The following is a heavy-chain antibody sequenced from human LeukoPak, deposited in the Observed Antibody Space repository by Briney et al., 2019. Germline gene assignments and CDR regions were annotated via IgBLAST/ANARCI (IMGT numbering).Heavy chain of an antibody. Sequence: PGGSLRLSCAASGFTFSSYAMSWVRQAPGKGLEWVSAISGSGGSTYYADFVKGRFTISRDNSKNTLYLQMNSLRAEDTAVYYCARLDRAHSSGWYGNNWFDPWGQGTLVTVSS. CDR2: ISGSGGST. CDR1: GFTFSSYA. CDR3: ARLDRAHSSGWYGNNWFDP. V-gene: IGHV3-23*01. J-gene: IGHJ5*02. D-gene: IGHD6-19*01.